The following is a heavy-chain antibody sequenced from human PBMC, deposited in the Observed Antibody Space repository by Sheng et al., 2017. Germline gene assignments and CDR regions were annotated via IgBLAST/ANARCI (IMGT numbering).Heavy chain of an antibody. D-gene: IGHD6-19*01. J-gene: IGHJ5*02. CDR1: GYTFTAYY. V-gene: IGHV1-2*02. CDR3: ARVSISVTGPSDR. Sequence: QVQLVQSGAEVKKPGASVKVSCKASGYTFTAYYMSWVRQAPGQGLEWMGWINPKTGATKYAQKIQGRVTMTMDTSISTVYMELSNLRSDDTAVYYCARVSISVTGPSDRWGQGTLVTVSS. CDR2: INPKTGAT.